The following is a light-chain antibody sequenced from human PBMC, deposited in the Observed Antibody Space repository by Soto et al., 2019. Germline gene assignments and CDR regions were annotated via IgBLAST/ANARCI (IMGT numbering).Light chain of an antibody. CDR3: QSYDSSLSGYV. CDR1: TSNIGAGYD. J-gene: IGLJ1*01. CDR2: DDN. V-gene: IGLV1-40*01. Sequence: QSVLTQPPSVSGAPGQRVTISCTGSTSNIGAGYDLHWYQQLPGTAPKLLIYDDNNRPLGVPDRFSGSKSGTSASLAITGLQAEDEADYYCQSYDSSLSGYVFGTGTKVTVL.